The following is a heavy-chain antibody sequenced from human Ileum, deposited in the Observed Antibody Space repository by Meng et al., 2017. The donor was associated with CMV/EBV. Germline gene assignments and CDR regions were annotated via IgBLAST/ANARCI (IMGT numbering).Heavy chain of an antibody. D-gene: IGHD2-2*03. Sequence: VQLVQSGAEVKKPGASVKVSCKASGYTFTDYAITWVRQAPGQGLEWMGWISGYNSNTKYAQKFQGRVTMTTDTSTTTVYMELRNLRYDDTAVYYCARDGYYPSRVFDYWGLGTLVTSPQ. V-gene: IGHV1-18*01. J-gene: IGHJ4*01. CDR2: ISGYNSNT. CDR3: ARDGYYPSRVFDY. CDR1: GYTFTDYA.